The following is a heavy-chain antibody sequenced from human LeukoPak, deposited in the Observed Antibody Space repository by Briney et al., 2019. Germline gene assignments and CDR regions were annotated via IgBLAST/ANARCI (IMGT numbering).Heavy chain of an antibody. V-gene: IGHV1-69*06. J-gene: IGHJ5*02. CDR2: IIPIFGTA. D-gene: IGHD4/OR15-4a*01. CDR1: GGTFSSNA. CDR3: ARDRTIDAFDP. Sequence: ASVKVSCKASGGTFSSNAISWVRQAPGQGLEWMGGIIPIFGTANYAQKFQGRVTIIADKSTSTAYMELSSLRSEDTAVYYCARDRTIDAFDPWGQGTLVTVSS.